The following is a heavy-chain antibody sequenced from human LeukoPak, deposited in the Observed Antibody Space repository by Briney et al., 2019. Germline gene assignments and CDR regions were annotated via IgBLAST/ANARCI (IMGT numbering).Heavy chain of an antibody. CDR1: GFTFSSYG. CDR3: AKANHQLLWFGELLSDY. V-gene: IGHV3-30*18. CDR2: ISYDGSNK. Sequence: GGSLRLSCAASGFTFSSYGMHWVRQAPGKGLEWVAVISYDGSNKYYADSVKGRFTISRDNSKNTLYLQMNSLRAEDTAVYYCAKANHQLLWFGELLSDYWGQGTLVTVSS. D-gene: IGHD3-10*01. J-gene: IGHJ4*02.